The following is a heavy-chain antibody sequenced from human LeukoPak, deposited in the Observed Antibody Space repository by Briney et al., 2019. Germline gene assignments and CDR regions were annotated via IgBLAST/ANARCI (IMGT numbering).Heavy chain of an antibody. V-gene: IGHV3-7*01. Sequence: GGSLRLSCAASGFTFSSYWMSWVRQAPGKGLEWVANIKQDGSEKYYVDSVKGRFTISRDNAKNSLYLQMNSLRAEDTAVYYCAVPRDIVVVAAATSYYGMDVWGQGTTVTVSS. CDR3: AVPRDIVVVAAATSYYGMDV. CDR2: IKQDGSEK. CDR1: GFTFSSYW. J-gene: IGHJ6*02. D-gene: IGHD2-15*01.